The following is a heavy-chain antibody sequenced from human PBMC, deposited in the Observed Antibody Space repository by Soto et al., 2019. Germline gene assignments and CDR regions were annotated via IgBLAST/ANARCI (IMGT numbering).Heavy chain of an antibody. D-gene: IGHD6-19*01. V-gene: IGHV3-30-3*01. CDR2: ISYDGSNK. J-gene: IGHJ4*02. CDR1: GFTFSSYA. CDR3: ARSVAVAGYYFDY. Sequence: SLRLSCAASGFTFSSYAMHWVRQAPGKGLEWVAVISYDGSNKYYADSVKGRFTISRDNSKNTLYLQMNSLRAEDTAVYYCARSVAVAGYYFDYWGQGTLVTVSS.